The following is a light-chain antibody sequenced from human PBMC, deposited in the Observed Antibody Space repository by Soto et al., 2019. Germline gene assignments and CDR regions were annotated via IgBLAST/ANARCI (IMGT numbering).Light chain of an antibody. CDR3: QQYYKWPQWT. J-gene: IGKJ1*01. CDR2: GPA. Sequence: EIVMTQSPATLSVSPGERATLSCRAGQSVSSNLAWFQQRPGQSPRLLIYGPATRATGIPGRFRGSGSGTEFTLTITSLQSEDFAVYYCQQYYKWPQWTIGQGTKVDIK. CDR1: QSVSSN. V-gene: IGKV3-15*01.